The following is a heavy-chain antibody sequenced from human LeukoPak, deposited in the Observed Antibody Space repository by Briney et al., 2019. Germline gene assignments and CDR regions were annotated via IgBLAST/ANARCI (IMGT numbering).Heavy chain of an antibody. CDR1: GGSISSYY. V-gene: IGHV4-59*01. CDR2: IYYSGST. D-gene: IGHD3-22*01. J-gene: IGHJ3*02. Sequence: SETLSLTCTASGGSISSYYWSWIRQPPGKGLEWIGYIYYSGSTNYNPSLKSRVTISVDTSKNQFSLKLSSVTAADTAVYYCARDRDSSGYYGSYAFDIWGQGTMVTVSS. CDR3: ARDRDSSGYYGSYAFDI.